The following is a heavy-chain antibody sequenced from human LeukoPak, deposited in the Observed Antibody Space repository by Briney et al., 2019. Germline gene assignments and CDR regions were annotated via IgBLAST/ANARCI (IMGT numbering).Heavy chain of an antibody. V-gene: IGHV3-9*01. CDR2: ISWNSGSI. CDR3: AKASYGDYYFDY. J-gene: IGHJ4*02. D-gene: IGHD4-17*01. CDR1: GFTFDDYA. Sequence: GGSLRLSCAASGFTFDDYAMHWVRQAPGKGLEWASGISWNSGSIGYADSVKGRFTISRDNAKNSLYLQMNSLRAEDTALYYCAKASYGDYYFDYWGQGTLVTVSS.